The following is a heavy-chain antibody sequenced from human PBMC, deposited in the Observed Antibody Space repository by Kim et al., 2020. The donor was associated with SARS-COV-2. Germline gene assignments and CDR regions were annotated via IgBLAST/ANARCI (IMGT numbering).Heavy chain of an antibody. D-gene: IGHD3-3*01. CDR2: T. Sequence: TKYYTKFQGRVNITRDTAASTAYMELSSLRSEDKAVYYCAGTIYAHRDYPMDVWGQGTTVTVS. CDR3: AGTIYAHRDYPMDV. J-gene: IGHJ6*02. V-gene: IGHV1-3*01.